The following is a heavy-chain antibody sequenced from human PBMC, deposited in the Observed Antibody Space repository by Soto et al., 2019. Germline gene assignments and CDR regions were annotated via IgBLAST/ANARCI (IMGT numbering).Heavy chain of an antibody. V-gene: IGHV4-59*12. CDR2: IYYSGST. Sequence: ETLSLTCTVSGGSISSYYWSWIRQPPGKGLEWIGYIYYSGSTNYNPSLKSRVTISVDTSNNQISLQLNSVTPKDTAVYYCARDVGASTWFDPWGQGILVTVSS. CDR1: GGSISSYY. D-gene: IGHD1-26*01. CDR3: ARDVGASTWFDP. J-gene: IGHJ5*02.